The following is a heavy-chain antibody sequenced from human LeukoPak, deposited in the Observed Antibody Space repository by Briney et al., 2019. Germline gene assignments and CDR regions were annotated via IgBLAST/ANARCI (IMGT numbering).Heavy chain of an antibody. V-gene: IGHV3-7*01. J-gene: IGHJ4*02. Sequence: QPGGSLRLSCAASGFTFSSYWMSWVRQAPGKGLEWVANIKQDGSEKYYVDSVKGRFTISRDNAKNSLYLQMNSLRAEDTAVYYCARDKSGSYXXXHFDYWGQGTLVTVSS. D-gene: IGHD1-26*01. CDR2: IKQDGSEK. CDR1: GFTFSSYW. CDR3: ARDKSGSYXXXHFDY.